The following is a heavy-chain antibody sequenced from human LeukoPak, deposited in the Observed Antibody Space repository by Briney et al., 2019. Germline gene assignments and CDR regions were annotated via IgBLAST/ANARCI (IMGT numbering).Heavy chain of an antibody. V-gene: IGHV1-2*02. D-gene: IGHD3-16*02. CDR2: IKPNSSDT. Sequence: ASVKVSCKASGYTFTGYYIHWVRQAPGQGLEWMGWIKPNSSDTNYAQMFQGRVTMTRDTSISTAYMELSGLRSDDAAVYYCARTGYYDYVWGSYRYIIDYWGQGTLVTVSS. CDR1: GYTFTGYY. CDR3: ARTGYYDYVWGSYRYIIDY. J-gene: IGHJ4*02.